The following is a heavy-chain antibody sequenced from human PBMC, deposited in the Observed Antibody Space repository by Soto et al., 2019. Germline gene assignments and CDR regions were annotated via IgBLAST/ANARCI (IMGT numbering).Heavy chain of an antibody. CDR1: SASIGSSDYT. CDR2: IYHSGST. Sequence: SETLSLTCTVSSASIGSSDYTWGWIRQPPGKGLEWIGEIYHSGSTNYNPSLKSRVTISVDKSKNQFSLKLSSVTAADTAVYYCATDRSGFDYWGQGTLVTVSS. D-gene: IGHD3-3*01. V-gene: IGHV4-39*07. J-gene: IGHJ4*02. CDR3: ATDRSGFDY.